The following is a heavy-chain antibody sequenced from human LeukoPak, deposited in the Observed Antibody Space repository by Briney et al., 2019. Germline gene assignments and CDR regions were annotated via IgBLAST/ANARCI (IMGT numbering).Heavy chain of an antibody. CDR1: GFTFSNYW. D-gene: IGHD3-22*01. CDR2: IKQDGSEK. Sequence: GGSLRLSCAASGFTFSNYWMTWVRQAPRKGLEWVANIKQDGSEKYYVDSVKGRFTISRDNAKNSLYLQMNSLRAEDTAVYHCARTRLGGYYGYYFDYWGQGSLVTVSS. V-gene: IGHV3-7*05. J-gene: IGHJ4*02. CDR3: ARTRLGGYYGYYFDY.